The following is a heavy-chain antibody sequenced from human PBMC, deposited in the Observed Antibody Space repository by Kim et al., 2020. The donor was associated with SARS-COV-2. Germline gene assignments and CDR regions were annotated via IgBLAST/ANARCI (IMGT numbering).Heavy chain of an antibody. CDR2: MNPNSGNT. CDR3: ARGKGTPLTGYYQHYYYYGMDV. J-gene: IGHJ6*02. CDR1: GYTFTSYD. D-gene: IGHD3-9*01. Sequence: ASVKVSCKASGYTFTSYDINWVRQATGQGLEWMGWMNPNSGNTGYAQKFQGRVTMTRNTSISTAYMELSSLRSEDTAVYYCARGKGTPLTGYYQHYYYYGMDVWGQGTTVTVSS. V-gene: IGHV1-8*01.